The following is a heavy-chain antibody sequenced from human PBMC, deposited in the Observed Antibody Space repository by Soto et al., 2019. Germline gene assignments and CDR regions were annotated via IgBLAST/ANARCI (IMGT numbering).Heavy chain of an antibody. CDR1: GLTFNSYA. Sequence: VQLLESGGGLVQPGGSLRLSCAASGLTFNSYAMTWVRQAPGRGLEWVSGVDGSGFTSYHADSVKGRFTISRDNSKNTLYLQMNSLRAEDTAVYYCAKALGLYCGGDCFDAFDVWGQGAMVSVSS. D-gene: IGHD2-21*02. CDR2: VDGSGFTS. CDR3: AKALGLYCGGDCFDAFDV. J-gene: IGHJ3*01. V-gene: IGHV3-23*01.